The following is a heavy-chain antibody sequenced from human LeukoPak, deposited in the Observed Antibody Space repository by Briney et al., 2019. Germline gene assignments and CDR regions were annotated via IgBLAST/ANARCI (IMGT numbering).Heavy chain of an antibody. J-gene: IGHJ4*02. Sequence: GESLQISCQGSGYSFTSYWIGWVRQMPGKGLGWMGIIYPGDSDTRYSPSFQGQVTISADKSISTAYLQWSSLKASDTAMYYCARLERAMVPYFDYWGQGTLVTVSS. D-gene: IGHD5-18*01. CDR2: IYPGDSDT. CDR3: ARLERAMVPYFDY. CDR1: GYSFTSYW. V-gene: IGHV5-51*01.